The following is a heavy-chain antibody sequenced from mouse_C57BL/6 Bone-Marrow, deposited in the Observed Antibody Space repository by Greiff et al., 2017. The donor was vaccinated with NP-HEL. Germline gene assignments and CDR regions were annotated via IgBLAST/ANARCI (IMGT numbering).Heavy chain of an antibody. CDR1: GFTFSDYG. Sequence: EVKLMESGGGLVQPGGSLKLSCAASGFTFSDYGMAWVRQAPRKGPAWVSFLSNLAYSIYYADTVTGRFTISRENAKNTLYLEMSSLRSEDTAMYYCARYYTLYYYAMDYWGQGTSVTVSS. CDR3: ARYYTLYYYAMDY. J-gene: IGHJ4*01. V-gene: IGHV5-15*01. D-gene: IGHD2-12*01. CDR2: LSNLAYSI.